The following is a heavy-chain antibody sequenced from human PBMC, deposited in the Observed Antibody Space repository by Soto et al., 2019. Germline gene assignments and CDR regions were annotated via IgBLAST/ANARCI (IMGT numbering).Heavy chain of an antibody. V-gene: IGHV1-3*05. CDR1: GYTFTSYA. CDR2: INAVNVNT. CDR3: ARGNALWFGAFDY. Sequence: QVQLVQSGAEEKKPGASVKVSCKASGYTFTSYAMHWVRQAPGQRLEWMGWINAVNVNTKYSQKFQGRVTITRDTSASTAYMELSSLRSEDTAVYYCARGNALWFGAFDYWGQGTLVTVSS. D-gene: IGHD3-10*01. J-gene: IGHJ4*02.